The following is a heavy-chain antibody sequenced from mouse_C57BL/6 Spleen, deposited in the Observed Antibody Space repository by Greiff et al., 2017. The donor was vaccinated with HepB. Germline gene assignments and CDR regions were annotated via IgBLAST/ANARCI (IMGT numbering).Heavy chain of an antibody. CDR1: GFTFSDYY. CDR2: INYDGSST. Sequence: EVQRVESEGGLVQPGSSMKLSCTASGFTFSDYYMAWVRQVPEKGLEWVANINYDGSSTYYLDSLKSRFIISRDNAKNILYLQMSSLKSEDTATYYCAGDRGSSGFDYWGQGTTLTVSS. V-gene: IGHV5-16*01. CDR3: AGDRGSSGFDY. D-gene: IGHD3-2*02. J-gene: IGHJ2*01.